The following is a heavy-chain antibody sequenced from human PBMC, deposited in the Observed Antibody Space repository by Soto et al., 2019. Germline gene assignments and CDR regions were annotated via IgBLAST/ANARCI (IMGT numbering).Heavy chain of an antibody. D-gene: IGHD3-16*02. CDR2: ISWNSGSI. Sequence: GGSLRLSCAASGFTFDDYAMHWVRQAPGKGLEWVSGISWNSGSIGYADSVKGRFTISRDNAKNSLYLQMNSLRAEDTALYYCAKDFIMITFGGVIPTGSFDYWGQGTLVTVSS. V-gene: IGHV3-9*01. CDR3: AKDFIMITFGGVIPTGSFDY. CDR1: GFTFDDYA. J-gene: IGHJ4*02.